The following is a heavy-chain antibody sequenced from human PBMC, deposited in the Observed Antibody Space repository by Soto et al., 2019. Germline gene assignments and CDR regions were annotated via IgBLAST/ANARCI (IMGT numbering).Heavy chain of an antibody. CDR3: ARDEYSSSGVGMDV. D-gene: IGHD6-6*01. CDR1: GGSISSYY. V-gene: IGHV4-59*01. J-gene: IGHJ6*02. Sequence: LETLSLTCTVSGGSISSYYWSWIRQPPGKGLEWIGYIYYSGSTNYNPSLKSRVTISVDTSKNQFSLKLSSVTAADTAVYYCARDEYSSSGVGMDVWGQGTTVTVSS. CDR2: IYYSGST.